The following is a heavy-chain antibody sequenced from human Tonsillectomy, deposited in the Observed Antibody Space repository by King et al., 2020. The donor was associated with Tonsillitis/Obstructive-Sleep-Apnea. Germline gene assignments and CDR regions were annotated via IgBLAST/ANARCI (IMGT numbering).Heavy chain of an antibody. Sequence: VQLVESGAEVKKPGASVKVSCKASGYTFTGYYMHWVRQAPGQGLEWMGWITPNSGGTNYAQKFQGRVTMTRDTSISTAYMELNRLTSDDTAVYYCARGIPGSSVAFDYWGQGTLVTVSS. CDR2: ITPNSGGT. D-gene: IGHD6-6*01. CDR3: ARGIPGSSVAFDY. J-gene: IGHJ4*02. V-gene: IGHV1-2*02. CDR1: GYTFTGYY.